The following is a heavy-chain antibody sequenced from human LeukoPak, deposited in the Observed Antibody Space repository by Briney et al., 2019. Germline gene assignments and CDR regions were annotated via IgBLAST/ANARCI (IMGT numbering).Heavy chain of an antibody. J-gene: IGHJ4*02. V-gene: IGHV4-4*07. D-gene: IGHD6-13*01. CDR1: GGSISSYY. Sequence: SETLSLTCTVSGGSISSYYWSWIRQPAGKGLEWIGRIYTSGSTNYNPSLKSRVTMSVDTSKNQFSLKLSSVTAADTAVYYCARVRRAGYSSSRDYWGQGTLVTVSS. CDR3: ARVRRAGYSSSRDY. CDR2: IYTSGST.